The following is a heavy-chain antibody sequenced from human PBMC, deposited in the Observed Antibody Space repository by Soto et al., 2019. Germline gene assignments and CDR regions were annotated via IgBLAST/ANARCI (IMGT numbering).Heavy chain of an antibody. Sequence: GASVKVSCKASGYTFTSYNINWVRQAPGQGLEWVAGSTSNSGNSDYAQKFQGRLTVTRDTSISTAYMELSSLRSDDTAVYYCVRSNSRDFRGGMDVWGQGTTVTVSS. CDR3: VRSNSRDFRGGMDV. CDR1: GYTFTSYN. CDR2: STSNSGNS. J-gene: IGHJ6*02. V-gene: IGHV1-8*01. D-gene: IGHD7-27*01.